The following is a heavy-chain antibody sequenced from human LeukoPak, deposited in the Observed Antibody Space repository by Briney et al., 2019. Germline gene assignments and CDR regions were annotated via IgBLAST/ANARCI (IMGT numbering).Heavy chain of an antibody. D-gene: IGHD4-23*01. V-gene: IGHV3-23*01. CDR2: ISDSGDGT. CDR3: ARDYGGNSGWFDP. CDR1: GFTFRSYV. Sequence: PGGSLRLSCTASGFTFRSYVFSWVRQAPGKGLEWVSAISDSGDGTYYADSVKGRFTISRDNSKNTLYLQMNGLGAEDTAVYYCARDYGGNSGWFDPWGQGTLVTVSS. J-gene: IGHJ5*02.